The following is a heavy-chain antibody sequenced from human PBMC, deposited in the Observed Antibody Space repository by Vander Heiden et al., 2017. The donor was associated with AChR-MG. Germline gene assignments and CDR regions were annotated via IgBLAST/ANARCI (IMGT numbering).Heavy chain of an antibody. Sequence: EVQLLESGGGLVQPGGSLRLSCAASEFTFSSYAMTWVRQAPGKGLEWVSAISGGGGSTYCPDSVKGRFTISRDNSKNTLYLQMNSLRAEDTAVYFCAKVVSWRYLDLWGRGTLVTVSP. J-gene: IGHJ2*01. CDR3: AKVVSWRYLDL. CDR2: ISGGGGST. CDR1: EFTFSSYA. V-gene: IGHV3-23*01.